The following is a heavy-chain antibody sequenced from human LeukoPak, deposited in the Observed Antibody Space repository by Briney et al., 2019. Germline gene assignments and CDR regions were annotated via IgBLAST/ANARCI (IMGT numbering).Heavy chain of an antibody. J-gene: IGHJ4*02. CDR1: GDSINTYY. D-gene: IGHD5-18*01. CDR3: ARVDTYGCERFGN. V-gene: IGHV4-59*01. Sequence: SETLSLTCTVSGDSINTYYWSWIRQPPGKGLEWIGYIYYSGSTDYNPSLKSRVTMSVDTSKSQLSLKLSSVTAADTAVYYCARVDTYGCERFGNWGQGALVTVSS. CDR2: IYYSGST.